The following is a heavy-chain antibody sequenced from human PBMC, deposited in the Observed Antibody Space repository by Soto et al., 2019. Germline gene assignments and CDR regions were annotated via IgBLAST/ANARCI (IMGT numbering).Heavy chain of an antibody. J-gene: IGHJ3*02. CDR1: GFTFSGSA. D-gene: IGHD2-15*01. CDR3: TRACSGGSCYSSVFDI. Sequence: PGGSLRLSCAASGFTFSGSAMHWFRQASGKGLEWVGRIRSKANSYATAYAASVKGRFTISRDDSKNTAYLQMNSLKTEDTAVYYCTRACSGGSCYSSVFDIWGQGTMVTVSS. V-gene: IGHV3-73*01. CDR2: IRSKANSYAT.